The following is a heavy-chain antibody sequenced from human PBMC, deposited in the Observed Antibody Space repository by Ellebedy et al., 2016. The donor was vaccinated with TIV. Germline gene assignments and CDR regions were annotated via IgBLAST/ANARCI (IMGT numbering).Heavy chain of an antibody. D-gene: IGHD4-11*01. CDR2: INPSGGST. CDR3: ARARISKDYYYGMDV. Sequence: ASVKVSCKASGYTFTNYYMHWVRQAPGQGLEWMGIINPSGGSTNYAQKFQGRVTMTTDTSTSTAYMELRSLRSDDTAVYYCARARISKDYYYGMDVWGQGTTVTVSS. CDR1: GYTFTNYY. J-gene: IGHJ6*02. V-gene: IGHV1-46*01.